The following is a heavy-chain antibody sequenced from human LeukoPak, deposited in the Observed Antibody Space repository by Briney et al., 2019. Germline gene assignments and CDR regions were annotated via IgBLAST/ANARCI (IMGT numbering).Heavy chain of an antibody. J-gene: IGHJ6*02. Sequence: ASVKVSCKASGYTFTSFYIHWVRQAPGQGLEWMGIINPSDGSTSYAQKFQGRVTMTRDTSTSTVYMELSSLRSEDTAMYYCARATVTMDVWGQGTTATVSS. CDR2: INPSDGST. CDR3: ARATVTMDV. V-gene: IGHV1-46*01. CDR1: GYTFTSFY. D-gene: IGHD4-17*01.